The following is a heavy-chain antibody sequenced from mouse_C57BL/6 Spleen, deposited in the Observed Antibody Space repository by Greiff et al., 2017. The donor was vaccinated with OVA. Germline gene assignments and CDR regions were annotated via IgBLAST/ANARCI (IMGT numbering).Heavy chain of an antibody. CDR1: GFTFRDYY. CDR3: ARVDLYAMDY. J-gene: IGHJ4*01. Sequence: EVKLVESEGGLVQPGSSMKLSCTASGFTFRDYYMAWVRQVPEKGLEWVANINYDGSSTYYLDSLKSRFIISRDNAKNILYLQMSSLKSEDTATYYCARVDLYAMDYWGQGTSVTVSS. CDR2: INYDGSST. V-gene: IGHV5-16*01.